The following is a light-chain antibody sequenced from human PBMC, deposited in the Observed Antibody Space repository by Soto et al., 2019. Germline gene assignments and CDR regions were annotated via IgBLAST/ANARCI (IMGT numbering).Light chain of an antibody. Sequence: QSVLTQPASVSGSPGQSITISCTGTRSDIGAYNYVSWFQQNPGKAPKCMIYDVYSRPSGVSHRFSGSKSANTASLTISGLQAEDEAVYYCPSYTTTNTLALGGGTKLTVL. V-gene: IGLV2-14*01. CDR2: DVY. CDR3: PSYTTTNTLA. J-gene: IGLJ2*01. CDR1: RSDIGAYNY.